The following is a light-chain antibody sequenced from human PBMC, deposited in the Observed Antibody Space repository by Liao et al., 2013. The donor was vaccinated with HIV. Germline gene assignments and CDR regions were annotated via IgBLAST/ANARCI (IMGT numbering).Light chain of an antibody. CDR1: NIGSKG. CDR2: YDS. CDR3: QVWDSSSDHLV. V-gene: IGLV3-21*04. Sequence: SYVLTQPPSVSVAPGKTARITCGGNNIGSKGVHWYQQKPGQAPVLVIYYDSDRPSGIPERFSGSNSGNTATLTISRVEAGDEADYYCQVWDSSSDHLVFGGGTKLTVL. J-gene: IGLJ2*01.